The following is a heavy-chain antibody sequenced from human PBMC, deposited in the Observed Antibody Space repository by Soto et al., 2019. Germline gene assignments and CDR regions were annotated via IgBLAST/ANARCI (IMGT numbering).Heavy chain of an antibody. CDR1: GFTFSTYG. V-gene: IGHV3-33*01. D-gene: IGHD6-19*01. J-gene: IGHJ4*02. Sequence: GGSLRLSCAASGFTFSTYGMHWVRQAPGKGLEWLAIIWYDGTNKFYADSVKGRLTVSRDNYKNTLYLQMNGLRAEDTAVYYCATDGPRIAVAGTYPDHWGQGTLVTVSS. CDR3: ATDGPRIAVAGTYPDH. CDR2: IWYDGTNK.